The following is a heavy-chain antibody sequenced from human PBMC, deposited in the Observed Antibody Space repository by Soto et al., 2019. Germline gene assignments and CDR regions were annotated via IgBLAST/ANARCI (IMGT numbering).Heavy chain of an antibody. V-gene: IGHV3-9*01. CDR1: GFTFDDYA. CDR2: ISWNSGSI. CDR3: AKDIAPFYYYYGMDV. J-gene: IGHJ6*02. Sequence: EVQLVESGGGLVQPGRSLRLSCAASGFTFDDYAMHWVRQAPGKGLEWVSGISWNSGSIGYADSVKGRFTISRDNAKNSLYLQMNSLRAEDTALYYCAKDIAPFYYYYGMDVWGQGTTVTVSS.